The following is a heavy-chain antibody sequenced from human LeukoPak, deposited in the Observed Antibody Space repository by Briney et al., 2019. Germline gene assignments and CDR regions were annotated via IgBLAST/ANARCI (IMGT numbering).Heavy chain of an antibody. CDR2: IYYSGST. Sequence: SETLPLTCTVSGGPISSYYWRWIRQPPGKGLEWIGYIYYSGSTNYNPPLKSRVTISVDTSKNKFSLKLSSVTAADTAVYYCARHIIEYSSSALFDYWGQGTLVTVSS. CDR3: ARHIIEYSSSALFDY. J-gene: IGHJ4*02. D-gene: IGHD6-6*01. V-gene: IGHV4-59*12. CDR1: GGPISSYY.